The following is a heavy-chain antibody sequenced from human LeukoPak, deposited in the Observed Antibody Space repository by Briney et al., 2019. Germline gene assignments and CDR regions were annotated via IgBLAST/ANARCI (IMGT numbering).Heavy chain of an antibody. CDR1: GFTFSSYG. Sequence: PGGSLRLSCAASGFTFSSYGMHWVRQAPGKGLEWVAVIWYDGSNKYYADSVKGRFTISRDNSKNTLYLQMNSLRAEDTAVYYCAKVRSRYYYGSGSFDYWDQGTLVTVSS. CDR3: AKVRSRYYYGSGSFDY. J-gene: IGHJ4*02. D-gene: IGHD3-10*01. CDR2: IWYDGSNK. V-gene: IGHV3-33*06.